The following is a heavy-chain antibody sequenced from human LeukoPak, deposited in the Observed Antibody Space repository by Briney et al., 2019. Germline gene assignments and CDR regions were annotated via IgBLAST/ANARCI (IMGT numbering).Heavy chain of an antibody. D-gene: IGHD2-21*02. Sequence: GGSLRLSCAVSGFTFSGFGMNWVRQVPGKGPEWVANIRQDGNEFYYVDSVKGRFTISRGNAKNSLYLQMNSLRAEDTAVYYCARSPGGDWYYYYYYYMDVWGKGTTVTISS. CDR1: GFTFSGFG. V-gene: IGHV3-7*01. CDR3: ARSPGGDWYYYYYYYMDV. J-gene: IGHJ6*03. CDR2: IRQDGNEF.